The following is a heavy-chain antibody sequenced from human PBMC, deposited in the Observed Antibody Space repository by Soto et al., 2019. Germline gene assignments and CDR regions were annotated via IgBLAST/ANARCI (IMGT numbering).Heavy chain of an antibody. V-gene: IGHV1-69*02. CDR1: GDTFNFYS. CDR2: VNPIVSMS. Sequence: QVQLVQSGAEVKRPGSSVKVSCKASGDTFNFYSINWVRQAPGLGLEWMGRVNPIVSMSNYAQKFQGRVTMTADTSTITAYMELRSLRSEDTSIYYCASIYGSGYRAFDYWGQGALGTVSS. D-gene: IGHD3-10*01. CDR3: ASIYGSGYRAFDY. J-gene: IGHJ4*02.